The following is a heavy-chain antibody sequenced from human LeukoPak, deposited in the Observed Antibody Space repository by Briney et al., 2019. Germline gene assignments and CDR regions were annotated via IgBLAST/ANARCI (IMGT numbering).Heavy chain of an antibody. V-gene: IGHV3-74*01. D-gene: IGHD3-10*01. J-gene: IGHJ5*02. Sequence: GGSLRLSCAASGFTFSGYWMHWVRQAPGKGLVWVSRINSDGSSTSYADSVKGRFTISRDNAKNTLYLQMNSLRAEDTAVYYCAREYYYGSGSPWGQGTLVTVSS. CDR3: AREYYYGSGSP. CDR2: INSDGSST. CDR1: GFTFSGYW.